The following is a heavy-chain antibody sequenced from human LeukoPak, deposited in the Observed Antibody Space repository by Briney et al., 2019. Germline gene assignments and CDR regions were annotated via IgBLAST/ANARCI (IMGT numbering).Heavy chain of an antibody. D-gene: IGHD3-22*01. Sequence: SETLSLTCTVSGGSISSYYWSWIRQPAGKGLEWIGRIYTSGSTNYNPSLKSRVTMSVDTPKNQCPLKLCSVTAADTAVYYCARDYYVSSGPSASWFDPWGQGTLVTVSS. J-gene: IGHJ5*02. CDR3: ARDYYVSSGPSASWFDP. CDR1: GGSISSYY. CDR2: IYTSGST. V-gene: IGHV4-4*07.